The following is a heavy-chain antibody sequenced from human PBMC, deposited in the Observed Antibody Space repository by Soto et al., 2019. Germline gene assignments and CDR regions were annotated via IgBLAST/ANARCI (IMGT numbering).Heavy chain of an antibody. J-gene: IGHJ4*02. CDR1: GGTFSSYA. D-gene: IGHD6-13*01. CDR3: ARHWQQLAYFDY. V-gene: IGHV1-69*13. Sequence: SVKVSCKASGGTFSSYAISWVRQAPGQGLEWMGGIIPIFGTVNYAQKFQGRVTITADESTSTAYMELSSLRSEDTAVYYCARHWQQLAYFDYWGQGTLVTVSS. CDR2: IIPIFGTV.